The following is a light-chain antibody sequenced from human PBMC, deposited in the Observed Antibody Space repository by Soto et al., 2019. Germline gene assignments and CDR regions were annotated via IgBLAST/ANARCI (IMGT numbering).Light chain of an antibody. Sequence: QSVLSQPPSASGTPGQRVTISCSGSSSNIGSNYAYWYRQFPGTAPKLLISGNNNRPSGVPDRFSGSRSGTAASLAITGLQAEDEADYYCQSYDSSLRGSNVFGTGTKVTVL. J-gene: IGLJ1*01. V-gene: IGLV1-40*01. CDR3: QSYDSSLRGSNV. CDR1: SSNIGSNY. CDR2: GNN.